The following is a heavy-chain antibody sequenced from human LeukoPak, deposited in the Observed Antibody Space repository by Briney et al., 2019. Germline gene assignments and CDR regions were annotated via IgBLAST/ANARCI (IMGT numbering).Heavy chain of an antibody. CDR1: GGSISSSSYY. D-gene: IGHD3-10*01. CDR3: ARSPGYYFDY. J-gene: IGHJ4*02. V-gene: IGHV4-39*07. CDR2: IYYSGST. Sequence: SETLSLTCTVSGGSISSSSYYWGWIRQPPGKGLEWIGSIYYSGSTYYNPSLKSRVTISVDTSKNQVSLKLSSVTAADTAVYYCARSPGYYFDYWGQGTLVTVSS.